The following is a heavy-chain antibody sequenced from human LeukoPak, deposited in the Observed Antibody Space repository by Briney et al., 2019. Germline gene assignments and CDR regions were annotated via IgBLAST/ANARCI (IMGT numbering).Heavy chain of an antibody. V-gene: IGHV1-46*01. Sequence: GASVTVSCKASGYTFTSYYMHWVRQAPGQGLEWMGIINPSGGSTSYAQKFQGRVTMTRDTSTSTVYMELSSLRSEDTAVYYCARDAGYCSSTSCYEGSWFDPWGQGTLVTVSS. D-gene: IGHD2-2*01. CDR1: GYTFTSYY. CDR2: INPSGGST. CDR3: ARDAGYCSSTSCYEGSWFDP. J-gene: IGHJ5*02.